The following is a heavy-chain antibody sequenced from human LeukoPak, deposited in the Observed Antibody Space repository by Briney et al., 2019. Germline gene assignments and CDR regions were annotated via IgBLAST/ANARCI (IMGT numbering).Heavy chain of an antibody. CDR3: AKGGLQGTNYFDY. CDR1: GITFGDYA. J-gene: IGHJ4*02. D-gene: IGHD3-10*01. V-gene: IGHV3-30*02. Sequence: PGGSLRLSCAASGITFGDYAMHWVRQAPGKGLEWLAYIRYDGVNKYYAESVKGRLVISRDNSKNTLSLQMNSLTDEDTAVYYCAKGGLQGTNYFDYWGQGTLVTVSS. CDR2: IRYDGVNK.